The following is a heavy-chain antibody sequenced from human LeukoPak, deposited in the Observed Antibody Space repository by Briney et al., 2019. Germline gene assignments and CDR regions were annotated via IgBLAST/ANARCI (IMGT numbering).Heavy chain of an antibody. CDR1: GFTLSSYW. V-gene: IGHV3-7*01. CDR3: ARDHVVDGLVFDY. D-gene: IGHD2-15*01. J-gene: IGHJ4*02. CDR2: IKYDGSEI. Sequence: GGSLRLSCAASGFTLSSYWMSWVRQAPGNGLEWVANIKYDGSEIDYVDSVKGRFTISRDNAKNSLYLQMDSLRAEDTGLYYCARDHVVDGLVFDYWGQGALVTVSS.